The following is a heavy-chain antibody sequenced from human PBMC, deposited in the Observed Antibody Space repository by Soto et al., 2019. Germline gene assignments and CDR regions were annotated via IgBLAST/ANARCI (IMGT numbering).Heavy chain of an antibody. CDR1: GDSITNYY. D-gene: IGHD2-21*02. CDR3: ARDPDGVTDA. CDR2: IYLNGGA. V-gene: IGHV4-59*01. Sequence: QVQLQESDPGLVKPSETLSLTCTVSGDSITNYYWTWIRQPPGKGLEWLVYIYLNGGANYDPSLKRRFTASLDTSKRQCALNRRSGTAADAAVYYCARDPDGVTDAWGQGTLVTVSS. J-gene: IGHJ4*02.